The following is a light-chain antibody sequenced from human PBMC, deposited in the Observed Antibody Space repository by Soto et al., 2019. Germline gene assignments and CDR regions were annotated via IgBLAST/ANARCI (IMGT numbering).Light chain of an antibody. CDR2: AAS. Sequence: DIQMTQSPSSLSAPVGDRVPSTCRASQGISNYLAWYQQKPWKVPKLLIYAASTLQSGVPSRFSGSGSGTDFTLTISSLQPADVSTYYCQKYNSAPLNTFGPGTKVDIK. J-gene: IGKJ3*01. V-gene: IGKV1-27*01. CDR3: QKYNSAPLNT. CDR1: QGISNY.